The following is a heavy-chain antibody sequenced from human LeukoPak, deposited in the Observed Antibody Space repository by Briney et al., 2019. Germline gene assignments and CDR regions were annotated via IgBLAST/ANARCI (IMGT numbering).Heavy chain of an antibody. Sequence: SETLSLTCTVSGGSVSSGSYYWSWIRQPPGKGLEWVGYIYYSGSTNYNPSLKSRVTISVDTSKNQFSLKLSSVTAADTAVYYCARAPTTGWFDPWGQGTLVTVSS. CDR3: ARAPTTGWFDP. D-gene: IGHD1-26*01. CDR2: IYYSGST. J-gene: IGHJ5*02. CDR1: GGSVSSGSYY. V-gene: IGHV4-61*01.